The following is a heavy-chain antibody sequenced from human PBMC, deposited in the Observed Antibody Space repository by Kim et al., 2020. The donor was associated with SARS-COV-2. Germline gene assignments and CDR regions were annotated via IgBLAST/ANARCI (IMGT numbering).Heavy chain of an antibody. V-gene: IGHV3-23*01. D-gene: IGHD2-21*02. J-gene: IGHJ4*02. Sequence: GGSLRLSCAASGFSFDNYAMSWVRQAPGKGLEWVSAISSRGKSFYADSVKGRFTISRDNSKRTVFLRLDSLRAEDTALYYCARDDSTNYGSAGLPVDSWGQGTLVTVSS. CDR1: GFSFDNYA. CDR2: ISSRGKS. CDR3: ARDDSTNYGSAGLPVDS.